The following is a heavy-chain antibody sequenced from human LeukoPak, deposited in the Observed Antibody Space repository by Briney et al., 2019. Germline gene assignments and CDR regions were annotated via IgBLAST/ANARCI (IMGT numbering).Heavy chain of an antibody. CDR2: IYYSGST. J-gene: IGHJ5*02. CDR3: ATQYCSSTSCSYPFDP. CDR1: GYSISSGYY. D-gene: IGHD2-2*01. V-gene: IGHV4-61*01. Sequence: SETPSLTCTVSGYSISSGYYWGWIRQPPGKGLEWIGYIYYSGSTNYNPSLKSRVTISVDTSKNQFSLKLSSVTAADTAVYYCATQYCSSTSCSYPFDPWGQGTLVTVSS.